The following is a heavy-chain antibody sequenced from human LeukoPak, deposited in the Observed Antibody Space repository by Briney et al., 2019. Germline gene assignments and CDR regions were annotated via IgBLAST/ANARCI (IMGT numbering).Heavy chain of an antibody. CDR3: ARAYYDFWSGSNNWFDP. CDR2: INHCWST. D-gene: IGHD3-3*01. J-gene: IGHJ5*02. CDR1: GGSFSGYY. V-gene: IGHV4-34*01. Sequence: SETLSLTCAVYGGSFSGYYWSWIPQPPGKCLEWIGDINHCWSTNYNPSLKSRVTLSVDTSKNQFSQKLSSVTAADTAVYYCARAYYDFWSGSNNWFDPWGQGTLVTVSS.